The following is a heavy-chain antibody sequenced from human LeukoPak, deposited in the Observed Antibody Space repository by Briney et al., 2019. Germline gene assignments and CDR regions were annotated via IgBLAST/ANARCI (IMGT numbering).Heavy chain of an antibody. Sequence: SETLSLTCTVSGGSISSYYWSWIRQPPGKGLEWIGYIYTSGSTNYNPSLKSRVTISVDTSKNQFSLKLSSVTAADTAVYYCARRGMRSGGSQKAESDALDIWGQGTMVTVSS. D-gene: IGHD2-15*01. V-gene: IGHV4-4*09. CDR2: IYTSGST. J-gene: IGHJ3*02. CDR3: ARRGMRSGGSQKAESDALDI. CDR1: GGSISSYY.